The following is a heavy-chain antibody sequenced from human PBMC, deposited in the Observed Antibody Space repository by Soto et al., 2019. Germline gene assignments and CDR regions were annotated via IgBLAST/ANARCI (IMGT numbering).Heavy chain of an antibody. CDR2: IYPDDSDT. V-gene: IGHV5-51*01. Sequence: GESLKISCKHSGFNFPTFWIAWVRQMPGKGLEWMGTIYPDDSDTRYSPSFQGQVTISADKSIQTAYLQWGSLKASDSALYYCLRGKYSSPRGVLDVWGQGSSVTGSS. J-gene: IGHJ6*02. CDR1: GFNFPTFW. D-gene: IGHD4-4*01. CDR3: LRGKYSSPRGVLDV.